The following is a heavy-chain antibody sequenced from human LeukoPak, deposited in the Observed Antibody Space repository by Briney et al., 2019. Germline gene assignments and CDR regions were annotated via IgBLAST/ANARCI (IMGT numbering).Heavy chain of an antibody. D-gene: IGHD3-22*01. J-gene: IGHJ4*02. V-gene: IGHV4-59*01. CDR2: IYYSGST. CDR1: GGSNSSYY. CDR3: ARVTGYMIEDYFDY. Sequence: PSETLSLTCTVSGGSNSSYYWSWIRQPPGKGLEWIGYIYYSGSTNYKPSLKSRVTISVETSKNQFSLKLRSVTAADTAVYYCARVTGYMIEDYFDYWGQGTLVTVSS.